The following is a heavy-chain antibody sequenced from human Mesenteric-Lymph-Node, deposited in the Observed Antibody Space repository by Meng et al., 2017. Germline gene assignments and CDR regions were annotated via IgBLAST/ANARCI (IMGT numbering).Heavy chain of an antibody. J-gene: IGHJ4*02. CDR2: TYYRSKYYN. CDR3: ARDWGDVRGGFDF. Sequence: QVKLHRSGHGTGKPSQSLPLTWAMSGARVSSNRAAWNWIRQSPSRGLEWLGRTYYRSKYYNDYALSVKSRITINPDTSKNQFSLQLNSVTPEDTAIYYCARDWGDVRGGFDFWGQGTLVTVSS. V-gene: IGHV6-1*01. CDR1: GARVSSNRAA. D-gene: IGHD3-10*02.